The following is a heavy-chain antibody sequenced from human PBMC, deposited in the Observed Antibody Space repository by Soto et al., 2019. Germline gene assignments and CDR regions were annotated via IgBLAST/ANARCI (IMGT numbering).Heavy chain of an antibody. CDR3: ARHFTYCTNCVCYRETFYF. CDR1: GGSISSSSYY. D-gene: IGHD2-8*01. J-gene: IGHJ4*02. V-gene: IGHV4-39*01. CDR2: IYYSGST. Sequence: SETLSLTCTVSGGSISSSSYYWGWIRQPPGKGLEWIGSIYYSGSTYYNPSLKSRVTISVDMSKNQFSLKLSSVTAADTAVYYCARHFTYCTNCVCYRETFYFWGQGTLDTVSS.